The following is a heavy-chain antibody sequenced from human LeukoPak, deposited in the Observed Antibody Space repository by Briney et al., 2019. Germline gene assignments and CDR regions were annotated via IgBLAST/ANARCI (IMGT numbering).Heavy chain of an antibody. Sequence: ASVKVSCKASGGTFTSYTIRWVRRAPGQGLEWMGRIIPILGIANYAQKFQGRVTITADKSTSTAYMELSSLRSEDTAVYYCARGSTMVRGPGYYYYYGMDVWGQGTTVTVS. J-gene: IGHJ6*02. D-gene: IGHD3-10*01. V-gene: IGHV1-69*10. CDR3: ARGSTMVRGPGYYYYYGMDV. CDR1: GGTFTSYT. CDR2: IIPILGIA.